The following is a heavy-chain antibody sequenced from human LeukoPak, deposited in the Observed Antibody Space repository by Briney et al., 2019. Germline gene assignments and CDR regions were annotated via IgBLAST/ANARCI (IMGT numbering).Heavy chain of an antibody. J-gene: IGHJ4*02. Sequence: PGGSLRLSCAASGFTFSSYAMHWVRQAPGKGLEWVAVISYDGSNKYYADSVKGRFTISRDNSKNTLYLQMNSLRAEDTAVYYCAREAAKRYDFWSGYSSWSQGTLVTVSS. CDR2: ISYDGSNK. V-gene: IGHV3-30-3*01. D-gene: IGHD3-3*01. CDR3: AREAAKRYDFWSGYSS. CDR1: GFTFSSYA.